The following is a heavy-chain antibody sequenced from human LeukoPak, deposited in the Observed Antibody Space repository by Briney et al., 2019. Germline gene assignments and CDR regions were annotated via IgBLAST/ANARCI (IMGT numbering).Heavy chain of an antibody. CDR1: GGSFSGYY. CDR3: VRGTHYYGSGSYYSHP. Sequence: SETLSLTCAVYGGSFSGYYWSWIRQPPGKGLEWIGEINHSGSTNYNPSLKSRVTISVDTSKNQFSLKLSSVTAADTAVYYCVRGTHYYGSGSYYSHPWGQGTLVTVSS. CDR2: INHSGST. V-gene: IGHV4-34*01. J-gene: IGHJ5*02. D-gene: IGHD3-10*01.